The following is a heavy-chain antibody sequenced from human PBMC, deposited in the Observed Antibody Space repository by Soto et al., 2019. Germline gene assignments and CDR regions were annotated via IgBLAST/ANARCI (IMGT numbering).Heavy chain of an antibody. J-gene: IGHJ5*02. V-gene: IGHV4-59*01. CDR3: ARGHLRGYSYGWWFDP. CDR2: IYYSGST. D-gene: IGHD5-18*01. CDR1: GGSISSYY. Sequence: PSETLSLTCTVSGGSISSYYWSWIRQPPGKGLEWIGYIYYSGSTNYNPSLKSRVTISVDTSKNQFSLKLSSVTAADTAVYYCARGHLRGYSYGWWFDPWGQGTLVTVSS.